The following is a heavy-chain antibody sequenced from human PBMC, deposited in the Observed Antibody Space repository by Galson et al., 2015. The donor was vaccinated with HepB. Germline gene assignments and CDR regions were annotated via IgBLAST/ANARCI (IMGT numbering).Heavy chain of an antibody. J-gene: IGHJ4*02. CDR2: INAGNGNT. CDR3: ARDWGMGGYDPYFDY. D-gene: IGHD5-12*01. CDR1: GYTFTSYA. V-gene: IGHV1-3*01. Sequence: SVKVSCKASGYTFTSYAMHWVRQAPGQRLEWMGWINAGNGNTKYSQKFQGRVTITRDTSASTAYMELSSLRSEDTAVYYCARDWGMGGYDPYFDYWGQGTLVTVSS.